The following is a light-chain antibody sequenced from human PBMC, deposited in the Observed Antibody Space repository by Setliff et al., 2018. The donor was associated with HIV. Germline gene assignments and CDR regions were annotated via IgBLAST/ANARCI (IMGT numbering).Light chain of an antibody. CDR3: QQFNSYPLPLT. CDR2: DAS. J-gene: IGKJ4*01. CDR1: QGISSA. V-gene: IGKV1-13*02. Sequence: AIQLTQSPSSLSASVGDRVTITCRASQGISSALAWYQQKPGKAPKLLIYDASSLESGVPSRFSGSGSGTDFTLTISSLQPEDFAIYYCQQFNSYPLPLTFGGGTKVDIK.